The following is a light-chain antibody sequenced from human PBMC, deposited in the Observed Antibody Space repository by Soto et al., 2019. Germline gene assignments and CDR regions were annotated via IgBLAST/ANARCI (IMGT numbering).Light chain of an antibody. V-gene: IGLV2-14*03. CDR3: SSHTSSRSLV. J-gene: IGLJ1*01. CDR1: SSDIGAYNF. CDR2: DVT. Sequence: QSVLTQPASVSGSPGQSITISCTVTSSDIGAYNFVSWYQHHPGNPPKLLIYDVTNRPSGVPNRFSASKSGNTASLTISGLQTEDEAEYYCSSHTSSRSLVFGTGTKVTVL.